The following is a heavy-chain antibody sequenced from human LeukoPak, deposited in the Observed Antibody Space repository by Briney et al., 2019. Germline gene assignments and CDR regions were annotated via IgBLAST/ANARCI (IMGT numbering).Heavy chain of an antibody. Sequence: ASVKVSCKTSGYTFTNYGISLVRQAPGQGLEWMGWVSTSNPHTNYAPKFRGRVIMTIDTSTTTAYLEMRSLTSDDTAVYYCARERFLWGLGNWFDLWGQGTLVTVTS. V-gene: IGHV1-18*01. CDR1: GYTFTNYG. J-gene: IGHJ5*02. D-gene: IGHD3-3*01. CDR2: VSTSNPHT. CDR3: ARERFLWGLGNWFDL.